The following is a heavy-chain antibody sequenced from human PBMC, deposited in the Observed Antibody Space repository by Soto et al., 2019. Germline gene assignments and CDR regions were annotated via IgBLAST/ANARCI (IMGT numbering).Heavy chain of an antibody. Sequence: QVQLQESGPGLVKPSQTLSLTCTVSGGSISSGDYYWSWIRQPPGKGLEWIGYIYYSGSTYYNPSLKRRVTISVDTSKNQFSLKLSSVTAADTAVYYCAREFLIAAAGSMPEHNWFDPWGQGTLVTVSS. CDR1: GGSISSGDYY. CDR3: AREFLIAAAGSMPEHNWFDP. D-gene: IGHD6-13*01. V-gene: IGHV4-30-4*01. CDR2: IYYSGST. J-gene: IGHJ5*02.